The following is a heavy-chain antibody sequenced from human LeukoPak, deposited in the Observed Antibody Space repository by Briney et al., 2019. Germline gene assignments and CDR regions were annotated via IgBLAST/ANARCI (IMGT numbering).Heavy chain of an antibody. V-gene: IGHV3-23*01. Sequence: PGGSLSLSCAVSGFTFSSYAMSWVRQAPGKGLEWVSAISGSGGSTYYADSVKGRFTISRDNSKNTLYLQMNSLRAEDTAIYYCAKDPNSGMDVWGQGTTVTVSS. J-gene: IGHJ6*02. D-gene: IGHD2/OR15-2a*01. CDR1: GFTFSSYA. CDR2: ISGSGGST. CDR3: AKDPNSGMDV.